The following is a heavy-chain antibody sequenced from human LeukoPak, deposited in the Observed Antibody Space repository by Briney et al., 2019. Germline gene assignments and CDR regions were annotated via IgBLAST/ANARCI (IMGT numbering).Heavy chain of an antibody. Sequence: SETLSLTCTVSGDSISDYYWSWLRQSPRKGLEYIRFLSYTGNTNYNPSLKSRVTISVDTSKNQFSLKLSSVTAADTAVYYCARGLRFLDGWGQGTLVTVSS. J-gene: IGHJ4*02. CDR1: GDSISDYY. CDR2: LSYTGNT. D-gene: IGHD3-3*01. V-gene: IGHV4-59*12. CDR3: ARGLRFLDG.